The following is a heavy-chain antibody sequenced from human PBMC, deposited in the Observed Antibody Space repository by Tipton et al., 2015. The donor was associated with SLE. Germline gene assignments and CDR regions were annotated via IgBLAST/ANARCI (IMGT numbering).Heavy chain of an antibody. CDR1: GFTFSSYA. D-gene: IGHD6-19*01. V-gene: IGHV3-23*01. Sequence: SLRLSCAASGFTFSSYAMSWVRQAPGKGLEWVSAISGSGGSTYYADSVKGRFTISRDNSKNTLYLQMNSLRAEDTAVYYCAKGGALGEQWLADSWGQGPLVPVSS. CDR2: ISGSGGST. CDR3: AKGGALGEQWLADS. J-gene: IGHJ4*02.